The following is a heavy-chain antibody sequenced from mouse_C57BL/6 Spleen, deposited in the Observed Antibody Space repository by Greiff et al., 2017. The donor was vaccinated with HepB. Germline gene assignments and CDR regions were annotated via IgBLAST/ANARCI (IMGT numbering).Heavy chain of an antibody. J-gene: IGHJ4*01. CDR2: IRNKANGYTT. CDR3: ARDLPDRLGAMDY. Sequence: EVMLVESGGGLVQPGGSLSLSCAASGFTFTDYYMSWVRQPPGKALEWLGFIRNKANGYTTEYSASVKGRFTISRANSQSILYLQMNALRAEDSATYYCARDLPDRLGAMDYWGQGTSVTVSS. V-gene: IGHV7-3*01. D-gene: IGHD2-13*01. CDR1: GFTFTDYY.